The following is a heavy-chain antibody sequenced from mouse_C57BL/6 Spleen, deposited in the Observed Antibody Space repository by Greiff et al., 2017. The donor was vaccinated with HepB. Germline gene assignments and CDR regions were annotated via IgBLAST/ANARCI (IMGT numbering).Heavy chain of an antibody. V-gene: IGHV3-8*01. D-gene: IGHD1-1*01. CDR2: ISYSGST. CDR3: ASSGSSYVGYFDG. Sequence: EVKLVESGPGLAKPSQTLSLTCSVTGYSITSDYWNWIRKFPGNKLEYMGYISYSGSTYYNPSLKSRISITRDTSKNQYYLQLNSVTTEDTATYDYASSGSSYVGYFDGWGTGTTVTVSS. CDR1: GYSITSDY. J-gene: IGHJ1*03.